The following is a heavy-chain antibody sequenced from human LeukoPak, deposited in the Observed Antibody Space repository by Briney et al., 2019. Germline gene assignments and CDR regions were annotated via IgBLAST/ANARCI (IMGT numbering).Heavy chain of an antibody. CDR3: ARSASGGNFLDLVVYYYGMDV. D-gene: IGHD4-23*01. Sequence: GGSLRLSCSASGFTFTSYAMHWVRQAPGKRLEFVSGINSNWGTTDYADSVKGRFTISRDNSKNTLYLQMSSLRAEDTAVYYCARSASGGNFLDLVVYYYGMDVWGQGTTVTVSS. J-gene: IGHJ6*02. CDR2: INSNWGTT. CDR1: GFTFTSYA. V-gene: IGHV3-64*04.